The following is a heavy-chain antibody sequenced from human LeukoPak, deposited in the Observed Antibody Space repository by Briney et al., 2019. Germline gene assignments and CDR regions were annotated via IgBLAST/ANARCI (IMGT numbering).Heavy chain of an antibody. V-gene: IGHV4-59*12. Sequence: SETLSLTCTVSDGSISSSYWSWIRQPPGKGLEWIGFIYYSGSTYYNPSLKSRVTISVDTSKNQFSLKLSSVTAADTAVYYCARDRANSSGWTRTPITTYYFDYWGQGTLVTVSS. J-gene: IGHJ4*02. CDR2: IYYSGST. D-gene: IGHD6-19*01. CDR3: ARDRANSSGWTRTPITTYYFDY. CDR1: DGSISSSY.